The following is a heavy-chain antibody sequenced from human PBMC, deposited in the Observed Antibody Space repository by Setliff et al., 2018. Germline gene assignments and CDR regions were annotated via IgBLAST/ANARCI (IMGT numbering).Heavy chain of an antibody. CDR2: INQGGGAQ. CDR1: GFTFSSLW. Sequence: GGSLRLSCTASGFTFSSLWMSWVRQAPGKGLEWVANINQGGGAQFYVDSVQGRFTISRDNAKNSLYLQMNNLRTEDTAVYYCFGAGTCSHWGQGTLVTVSS. J-gene: IGHJ4*02. V-gene: IGHV3-7*01. CDR3: FGAGTCSH. D-gene: IGHD3-10*01.